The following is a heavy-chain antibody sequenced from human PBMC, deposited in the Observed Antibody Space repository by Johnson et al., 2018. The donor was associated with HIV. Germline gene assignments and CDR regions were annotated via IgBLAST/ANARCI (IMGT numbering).Heavy chain of an antibody. D-gene: IGHD3-22*01. Sequence: QVQLVESGGGLAKPAWSPRLSCAASQFTFSSYYMSWIRQTPGKGLEWLSYISSSGSSIYYADSVKGRFTISRDNAKNSLYLQMNSLRAEDTAVYYCARDVRNYYDSSGYPYLDAFDIWGQGTMVTVSS. CDR1: QFTFSSYY. V-gene: IGHV3-11*04. J-gene: IGHJ3*02. CDR2: ISSSGSSI. CDR3: ARDVRNYYDSSGYPYLDAFDI.